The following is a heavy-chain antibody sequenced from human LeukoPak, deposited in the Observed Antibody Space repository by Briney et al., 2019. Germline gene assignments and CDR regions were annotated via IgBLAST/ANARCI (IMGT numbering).Heavy chain of an antibody. J-gene: IGHJ4*02. Sequence: SETLSLTCTVSGGFISTSTYYWGWIRQPPGKGLEWIGSIYHSGSTYYNPSLKSRVTMSVDTSKNQFSLKLSSVTAADTAVYYCARDRYYYGSESYYDYWGQGTLVTVSS. CDR2: IYHSGST. CDR3: ARDRYYYGSESYYDY. V-gene: IGHV4-39*07. CDR1: GGFISTSTYY. D-gene: IGHD3-10*01.